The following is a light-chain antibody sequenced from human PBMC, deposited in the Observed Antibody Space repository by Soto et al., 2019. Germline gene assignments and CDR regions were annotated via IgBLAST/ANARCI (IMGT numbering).Light chain of an antibody. CDR2: DVS. CDR1: SSDVGAYNY. V-gene: IGLV2-14*01. CDR3: SSYTSSSTAI. J-gene: IGLJ2*01. Sequence: QSALTQPASVSGSPGQSITISCTGTSSDVGAYNYVSWYQQHPGKAPKVMIYDVSNRPSGVSNRFSGSKSGNTASLTISGLQAEDEADYYCSSYTSSSTAILGGGTKLTVL.